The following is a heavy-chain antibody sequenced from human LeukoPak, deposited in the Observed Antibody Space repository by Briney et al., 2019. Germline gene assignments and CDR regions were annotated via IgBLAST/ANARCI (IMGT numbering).Heavy chain of an antibody. CDR2: IYYSGST. D-gene: IGHD6-13*01. J-gene: IGHJ6*02. CDR1: GGSISSYY. Sequence: SETLSLTCTVSGGSISSYYWSWIRQPPGNGLEWIGYIYYSGSTNYNPSLKSRVTISVDTSKNQFSLKLSSVTAADTAVYYCARSPRKQPKYYYYGMDVWGQGTTVTVSS. CDR3: ARSPRKQPKYYYYGMDV. V-gene: IGHV4-59*08.